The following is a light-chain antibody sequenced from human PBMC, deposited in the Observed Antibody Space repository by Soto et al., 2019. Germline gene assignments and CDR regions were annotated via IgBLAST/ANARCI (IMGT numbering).Light chain of an antibody. CDR1: QSVDTC. V-gene: IGKV1-5*03. CDR2: KAS. CDR3: QQVYRYPWT. Sequence: DIQMTQSPSTLSASVGDRVTITCRASQSVDTCLAWYQQKPGKAPHLLIYKASSLETGVPSRFSGSGSVTEFAITSISLQPDDFATYYWQQVYRYPWTFGQGTKVEMK. J-gene: IGKJ1*01.